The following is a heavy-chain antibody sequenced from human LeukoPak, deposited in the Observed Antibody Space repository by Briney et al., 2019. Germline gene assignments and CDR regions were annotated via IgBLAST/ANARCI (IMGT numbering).Heavy chain of an antibody. CDR1: GFTFSNYG. D-gene: IGHD3-3*01. J-gene: IGHJ4*02. CDR2: ISGNGGET. Sequence: PGGPLRLSCAASGFTFSNYGMNWVRQAPGKGLEWVSTISGNGGETYHADSVKGRFTISRDNSKNTLDLQMNRLRAEDTAVYYCAKGAYYGDWGQGTVVTVSA. V-gene: IGHV3-23*01. CDR3: AKGAYYGD.